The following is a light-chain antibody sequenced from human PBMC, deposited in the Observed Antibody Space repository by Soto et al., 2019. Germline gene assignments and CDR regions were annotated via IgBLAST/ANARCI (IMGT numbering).Light chain of an antibody. CDR3: HQSYSTPWT. J-gene: IGKJ1*01. Sequence: DIQMTQSPFSLSASIGDRVTITCRASQTVSSSLNWYQQKPGKAPNLLIYGASSLQSGVPSRFSGSGSGTDFTLTISSLQPEDFATYYCHQSYSTPWTFGQGTKVEIK. V-gene: IGKV1-39*01. CDR2: GAS. CDR1: QTVSSS.